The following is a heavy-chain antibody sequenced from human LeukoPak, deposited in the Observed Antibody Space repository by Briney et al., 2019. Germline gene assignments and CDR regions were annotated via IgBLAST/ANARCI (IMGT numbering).Heavy chain of an antibody. CDR2: IYYSGSA. Sequence: SETLSLTCTVSGASIYGSSYYWGWIRQPPGKGLDWIGNIYYSGSAYYNPSLKSRVTISADTSKNQFSLKLSSVTAADTAVYYCARHYGSGSYYINDYWGQGILVTVSS. V-gene: IGHV4-39*01. CDR3: ARHYGSGSYYINDY. D-gene: IGHD3-10*01. J-gene: IGHJ4*02. CDR1: GASIYGSSYY.